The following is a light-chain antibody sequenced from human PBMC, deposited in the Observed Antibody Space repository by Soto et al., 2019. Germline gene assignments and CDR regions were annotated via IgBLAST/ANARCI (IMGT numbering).Light chain of an antibody. J-gene: IGLJ1*01. V-gene: IGLV2-14*01. Sequence: QSALTQPASVSGSPGQSVIISCTGTSSDVGSYNYVSWYQQHPGKAPALIIFEVSNRPPGVAPRFSGSKSGNTASLTISGLQADEEDDDYCCSYTSTGTPFVFGTGTKVTVL. CDR2: EVS. CDR3: CSYTSTGTPFV. CDR1: SSDVGSYNY.